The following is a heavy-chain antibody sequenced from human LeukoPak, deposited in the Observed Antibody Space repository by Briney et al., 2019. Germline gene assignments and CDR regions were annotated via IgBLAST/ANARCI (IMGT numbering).Heavy chain of an antibody. CDR2: IYTSGST. D-gene: IGHD6-13*01. V-gene: IGHV4-4*07. CDR3: ARYAYSSSYRYYFDY. J-gene: IGHJ4*02. Sequence: SETLSLTCTVSGGSISSYYWSWIRQPAGKGLEWIGRIYTSGSTNHNPSLKSRVTMSVDTSKNQFSLKLSSVTAADTAVYYCARYAYSSSYRYYFDYWGQGTLVTVSS. CDR1: GGSISSYY.